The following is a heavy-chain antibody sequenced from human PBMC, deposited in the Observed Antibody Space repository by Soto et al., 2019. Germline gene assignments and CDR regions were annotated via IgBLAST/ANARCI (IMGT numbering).Heavy chain of an antibody. J-gene: IGHJ4*02. CDR1: GGSFSGYY. CDR2: INHSGST. D-gene: IGHD4-17*01. CDR3: ARGIFMTTVTTEGGFFDY. Sequence: QVQLQQWGAGLLKPSETLSLTCAVYGGSFSGYYWSWIRQPPGKGLEWSGEINHSGSTNYNPSLKSRVTISVDTSKNQFSLKLSSVTAADTAVYYCARGIFMTTVTTEGGFFDYWGQGTLVTVSS. V-gene: IGHV4-34*01.